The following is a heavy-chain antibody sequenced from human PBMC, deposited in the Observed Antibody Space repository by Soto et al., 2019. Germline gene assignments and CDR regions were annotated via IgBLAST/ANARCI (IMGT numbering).Heavy chain of an antibody. J-gene: IGHJ5*02. V-gene: IGHV2-5*01. CDR3: ALTPDNAMGRRWFDP. CDR2: IYWNDDK. D-gene: IGHD1-26*01. Sequence: QITLKESGPTLVKPTQTLTLTCTFSGFSLSTSGVGVGWIRQPPGKALEWLALIYWNDDKRYRASLKSKLAITQDTSKNQVVLTTTNMDPVDTATYYCALTPDNAMGRRWFDPWGQGSLVTVSS. CDR1: GFSLSTSGVG.